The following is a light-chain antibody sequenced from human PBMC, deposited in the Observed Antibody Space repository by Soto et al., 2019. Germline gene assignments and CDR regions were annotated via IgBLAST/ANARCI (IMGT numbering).Light chain of an antibody. CDR3: QQSYSTPRD. CDR2: AAS. V-gene: IGKV1-39*01. CDR1: QSISNS. Sequence: DIQMTQSPSSLSASVVDRVTMTCLASQSISNSLNWYQQKPGRAPKLLIYAASSLQSGVPSRFSGSGSGTDFILTISSLQPEDFATYYCQQSYSTPRDFGQGTRLEI. J-gene: IGKJ5*01.